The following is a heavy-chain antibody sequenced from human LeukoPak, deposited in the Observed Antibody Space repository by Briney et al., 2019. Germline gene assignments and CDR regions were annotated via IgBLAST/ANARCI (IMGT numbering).Heavy chain of an antibody. D-gene: IGHD3-9*01. CDR2: INRSGST. J-gene: IGHJ6*04. CDR3: ARAPTLLRYFDWLSDV. V-gene: IGHV4-34*01. Sequence: SETLSLTCAVYGGSFSGYYWSWIRQPPGKGLEWIGEINRSGSTNYNPSLKSRVTISVDTSKNQFSLKLSSVTAADTAVYYCARAPTLLRYFDWLSDVWGKGTTVTVSS. CDR1: GGSFSGYY.